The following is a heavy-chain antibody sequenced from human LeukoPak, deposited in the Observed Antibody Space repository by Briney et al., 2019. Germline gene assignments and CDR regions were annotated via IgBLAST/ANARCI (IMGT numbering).Heavy chain of an antibody. CDR3: AKRGVVIRVILVGFHKEAYYFDS. CDR2: VSGSGGST. J-gene: IGHJ4*02. V-gene: IGHV3-23*01. Sequence: GGSLRLSCAVSGITLSNYGMSWVRQAPGKGLEWVAGVSGSGGSTNYADSVKGRFTISRDNRKNTLYLQMNSLRAEDTAVYFCAKRGVVIRVILVGFHKEAYYFDSWGQGALVTVSS. CDR1: GITLSNYG. D-gene: IGHD3-22*01.